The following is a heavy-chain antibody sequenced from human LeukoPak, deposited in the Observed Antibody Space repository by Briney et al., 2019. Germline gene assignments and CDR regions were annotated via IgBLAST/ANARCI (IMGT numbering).Heavy chain of an antibody. CDR2: ISGSGDRT. CDR3: AKDDSSGYFYFQH. Sequence: GGSLRLSCAAPGFTFSSSPMSWVRQAPGKGLEWVSRISGSGDRTYYADSVKGRFTISRDNSKNTLYVQMNSLRAEDTAVYYCAKDDSSGYFYFQHWGQGTLVTVSS. D-gene: IGHD3-22*01. CDR1: GFTFSSSP. J-gene: IGHJ1*01. V-gene: IGHV3-23*01.